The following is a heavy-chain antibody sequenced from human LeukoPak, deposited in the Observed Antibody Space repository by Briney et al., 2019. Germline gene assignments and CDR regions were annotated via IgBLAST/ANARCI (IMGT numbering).Heavy chain of an antibody. CDR1: GFTFSSYA. D-gene: IGHD1-7*01. CDR3: ARDLGTGGTSKDY. V-gene: IGHV3-7*01. CDR2: IKQDGSEK. J-gene: IGHJ4*02. Sequence: GGSLRLSCAASGFTFSSYAMSWVRQAPGKGLEWVANIKQDGSEKYYVDSVKGRFTISRDNAKNSLYVQMNSLRAEDTAVYYCARDLGTGGTSKDYWGQGTLVTVSS.